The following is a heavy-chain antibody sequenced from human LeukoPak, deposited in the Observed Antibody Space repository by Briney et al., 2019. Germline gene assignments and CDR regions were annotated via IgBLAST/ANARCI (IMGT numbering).Heavy chain of an antibody. CDR2: IYSGGNT. J-gene: IGHJ6*03. CDR3: AKDYYGSGSFLGMDV. D-gene: IGHD3-10*01. Sequence: GGSLRLSCAASGLTVSSNCMSWVRQAPGKGLEWVSFIYSGGNTYYADSVKGRFTISRDNSKNTLYLQMNSLRAEDTAVYYCAKDYYGSGSFLGMDVWGKGTTVTISS. CDR1: GLTVSSNC. V-gene: IGHV3-53*05.